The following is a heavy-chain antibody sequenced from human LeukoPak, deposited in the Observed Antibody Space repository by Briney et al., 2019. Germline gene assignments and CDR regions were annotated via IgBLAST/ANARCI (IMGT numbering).Heavy chain of an antibody. CDR2: ISSSGRTI. J-gene: IGHJ6*04. V-gene: IGHV3-48*03. Sequence: GGSLTLSCAASGFTFSSYEMNWVRQAPGKGREGVSYISSSGRTIYYADSVKGRFTISRDNAKNSLYLQMNSLRAEDTAVYYCAELGITMIGGVWGKGTTVTISS. D-gene: IGHD3-10*02. CDR1: GFTFSSYE. CDR3: AELGITMIGGV.